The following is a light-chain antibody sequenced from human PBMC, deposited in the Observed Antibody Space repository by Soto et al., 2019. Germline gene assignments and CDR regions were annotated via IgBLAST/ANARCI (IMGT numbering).Light chain of an antibody. V-gene: IGKV3-15*01. Sequence: EILMTQYPATLSVSPGERATLSCRASQSVSSNLAWYKQKPGQAPRLLIYGASTRATGIPARLSGSGSGTEFTLTISSMKSEDFAVYYCQQYSIWRTFGHGTKVDIK. CDR1: QSVSSN. CDR2: GAS. CDR3: QQYSIWRT. J-gene: IGKJ1*01.